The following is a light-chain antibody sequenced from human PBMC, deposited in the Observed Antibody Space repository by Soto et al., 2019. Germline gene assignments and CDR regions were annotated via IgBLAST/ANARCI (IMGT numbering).Light chain of an antibody. Sequence: VLWMTQSPSLLSASTGDSVTISCRMSQGISSWLAWYQQKPGRAPKLLIYAASSLQSGVPSRFSGSGSGTDFTLTISSLQSEDFGVYYCQQYNDWFSITCGQGTRLEIK. CDR2: AAS. CDR3: QQYNDWFSIT. CDR1: QGISSW. V-gene: IGKV1D-8*03. J-gene: IGKJ5*01.